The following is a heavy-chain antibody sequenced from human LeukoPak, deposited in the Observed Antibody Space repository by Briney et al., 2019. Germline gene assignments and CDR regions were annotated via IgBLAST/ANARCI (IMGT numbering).Heavy chain of an antibody. CDR3: ARGYSSSWYYFDY. D-gene: IGHD6-13*01. CDR1: GYTFTGYY. V-gene: IGHV1-2*06. CDR2: INPNSGGT. J-gene: IGHJ4*02. Sequence: ASVKVSCKASGYTFTGYYMHWVRQAPGQGLEWMGRINPNSGGTNYAQKFQGRVTMTRDTSISTAYMELSRLRSDDTAVYNCARGYSSSWYYFDYWGQGTLVTVSS.